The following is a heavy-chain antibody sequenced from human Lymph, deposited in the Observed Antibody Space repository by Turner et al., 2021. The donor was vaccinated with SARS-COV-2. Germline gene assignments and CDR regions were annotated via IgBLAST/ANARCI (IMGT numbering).Heavy chain of an antibody. D-gene: IGHD2-15*01. Sequence: QVQLVQSGAEMKKPGASVKVSCKASGYTFTSYYMHWVRQAPGKGLEWMGIINPSGDSTSYAQKFQGRVTMTRDTSTSTVYMELSSLRSEDTAVYYCARVGPGGFDYWGQGTPVTVSS. V-gene: IGHV1-46*01. CDR3: ARVGPGGFDY. CDR2: INPSGDST. CDR1: GYTFTSYY. J-gene: IGHJ4*02.